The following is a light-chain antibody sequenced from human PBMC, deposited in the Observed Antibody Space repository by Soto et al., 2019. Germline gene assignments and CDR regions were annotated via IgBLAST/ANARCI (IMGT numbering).Light chain of an antibody. J-gene: IGKJ1*01. CDR2: GAS. Sequence: EIVLTQSPGTLSLSPGERATLSCRASQSVSSSYLAWYQQKPGQAPRLLIYGASSRATGIPDRFSGSGPGTDFTLTISRLEPEDFAVYYCQQYGSSPTTWTFGQGTKVEIK. V-gene: IGKV3-20*01. CDR1: QSVSSSY. CDR3: QQYGSSPTTWT.